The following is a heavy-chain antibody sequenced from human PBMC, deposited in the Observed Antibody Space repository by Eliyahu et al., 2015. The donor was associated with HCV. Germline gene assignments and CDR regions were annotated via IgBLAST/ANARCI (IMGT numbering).Heavy chain of an antibody. CDR2: IKHSGST. V-gene: IGHV4-34*02. D-gene: IGHD3-16*02. CDR3: ARRPLIMITFGGVIVGRIFDY. J-gene: IGHJ4*02. CDR1: GXSXSGYY. Sequence: QVQLQQWGAGLLKPSETLSLTCAVYGXSXSGYYXXXIRQPPGKGLEWIGEIKHSGSTNYNPSLKSRVTISVDTSKNQFSLKLSSVTAADTAVYYCARRPLIMITFGGVIVGRIFDYWGQGTLVTVSS.